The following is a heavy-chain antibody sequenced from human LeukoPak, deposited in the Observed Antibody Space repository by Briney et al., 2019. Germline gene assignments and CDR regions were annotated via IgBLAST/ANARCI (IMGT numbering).Heavy chain of an antibody. CDR3: ARDRGDYYDSSAIDY. Sequence: TGGSLRLSCAASGFTFSSYAMHWVRQAPGKGLEWVAVISYDGSNKYYADSVKGRFTISRDNSKNTLYLPMNSLRAEDTAVYYCARDRGDYYDSSAIDYWGQGTLVTVSS. CDR1: GFTFSSYA. D-gene: IGHD3-22*01. CDR2: ISYDGSNK. V-gene: IGHV3-30-3*01. J-gene: IGHJ4*02.